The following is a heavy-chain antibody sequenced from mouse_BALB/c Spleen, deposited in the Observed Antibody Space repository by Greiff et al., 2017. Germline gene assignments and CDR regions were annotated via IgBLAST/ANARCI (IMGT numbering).Heavy chain of an antibody. J-gene: IGHJ3*01. D-gene: IGHD2-1*01. Sequence: QVQLKESGPGLVAPSQSLSITCTVSGFSLTSYGVHWVRQPPGKGLEWLGVIWAGGSTNYNSALMSRLSISKDNSKSQVFLKMNSLQTDDTAMYYCARDYGNLPFAYWGQGTLVTVSA. CDR3: ARDYGNLPFAY. V-gene: IGHV2-9*02. CDR2: IWAGGST. CDR1: GFSLTSYG.